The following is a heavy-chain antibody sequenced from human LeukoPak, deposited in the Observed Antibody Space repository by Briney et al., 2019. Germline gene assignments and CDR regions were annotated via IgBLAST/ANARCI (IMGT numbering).Heavy chain of an antibody. D-gene: IGHD3-22*01. V-gene: IGHV4-59*08. CDR2: IYYSGST. CDR3: ARRGDDSSGYWYYFDY. Sequence: SETLSLTCTVSGGSISSYYWSWIRQPPGKGLEWIGYIYYSGSTNYNPSLESRVTISVDTSKNQFSLKLSSVTAADTAVYYCARRGDDSSGYWYYFDYWGQGTLVTVSS. J-gene: IGHJ4*02. CDR1: GGSISSYY.